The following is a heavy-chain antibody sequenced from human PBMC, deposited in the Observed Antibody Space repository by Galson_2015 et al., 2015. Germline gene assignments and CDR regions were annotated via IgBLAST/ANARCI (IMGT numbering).Heavy chain of an antibody. V-gene: IGHV5-51*01. J-gene: IGHJ6*02. CDR3: ARHQRRWSGYYNYGMDV. CDR1: GYSFTSYW. D-gene: IGHD3-3*01. Sequence: QSGAEVKKPGESLQISCKGSGYSFTSYWIGWVRQMPGKGLEWMGLIYPGDSDTRYSPSFQGQVTISADKSISTAYLQWSSLKASDTAMYYCARHQRRWSGYYNYGMDVWGQGTTVTVSS. CDR2: IYPGDSDT.